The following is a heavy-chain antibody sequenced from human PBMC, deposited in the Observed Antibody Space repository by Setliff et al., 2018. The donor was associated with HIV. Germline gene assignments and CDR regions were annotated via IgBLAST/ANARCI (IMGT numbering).Heavy chain of an antibody. D-gene: IGHD6-13*01. V-gene: IGHV4-39*07. CDR2: IFYSGTT. CDR1: GGSISSSSYY. J-gene: IGHJ4*02. Sequence: PSETLSLTCTVSGGSISSSSYYWGWIRQPPGQRLEWIGSIFYSGTTYYNPSLKSRVTILVHTSKNQFSLKLSSVTAADTAFYFCARERAALHYFDYWGRGTLVTVSS. CDR3: ARERAALHYFDY.